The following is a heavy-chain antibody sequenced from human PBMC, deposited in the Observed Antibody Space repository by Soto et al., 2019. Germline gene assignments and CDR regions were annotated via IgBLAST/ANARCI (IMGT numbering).Heavy chain of an antibody. CDR3: NTGLTVYSDGSGYYFDS. J-gene: IGHJ4*02. D-gene: IGHD3-22*01. V-gene: IGHV3-15*07. CDR2: IKSKTDGGTT. Sequence: EIQLVESGGDLVKPGGSLRLSCAASGFTFSNAWLNWVRQAPGKGLEWVGRIKSKTDGGTTDYGAPVKGRFTISRDDSNATVYLQMNSLRSEDTAVYYGNTGLTVYSDGSGYYFDSWGQGTLVTVSS. CDR1: GFTFSNAW.